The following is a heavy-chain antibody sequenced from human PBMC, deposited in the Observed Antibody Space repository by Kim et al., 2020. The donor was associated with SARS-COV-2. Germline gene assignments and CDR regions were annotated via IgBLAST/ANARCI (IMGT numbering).Heavy chain of an antibody. D-gene: IGHD3-10*02. CDR1: GFTFSSYS. J-gene: IGHJ6*01. CDR2: INCDGSST. Sequence: GGSLRLSCAASGFTFSSYSMHWVRQAPGKGLVWVSRINCDGSSTSYADSVKGRFTISRDNAKNTLYLQMNSLRAEDTAVYYCAKSQLLCVGSPPYDIDV. V-gene: IGHV3-74*01. CDR3: AKSQLLCVGSPPYDIDV.